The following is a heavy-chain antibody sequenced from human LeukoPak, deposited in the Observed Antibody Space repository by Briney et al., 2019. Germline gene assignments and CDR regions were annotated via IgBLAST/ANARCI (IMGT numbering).Heavy chain of an antibody. CDR3: ARDHCSSTSCYDY. D-gene: IGHD2-2*01. CDR2: ISGSGGST. J-gene: IGHJ4*02. CDR1: GFTFSSYA. V-gene: IGHV3-23*01. Sequence: PGGSLRLSCAASGFTFSSYAMSWVRQAPGKGLEWVSAISGSGGSTYYADSVKGRFTISRDNAKNTLYLQMNSLRAEDTAVYYCARDHCSSTSCYDYWGQGTLVTVSS.